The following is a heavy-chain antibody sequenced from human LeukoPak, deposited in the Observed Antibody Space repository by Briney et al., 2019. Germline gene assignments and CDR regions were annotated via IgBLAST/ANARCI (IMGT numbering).Heavy chain of an antibody. CDR3: AKDQWWYSSSSWGFDY. Sequence: SGGSLRLSCAASGFTFSSYAMSWVRQAPGKGLEWVSAISGSGGSTYYADSVKGRFTIPRDNSKNTLYLQMNSLRAEDTAVYYCAKDQWWYSSSSWGFDYWGQGTLVTVSS. D-gene: IGHD6-6*01. CDR2: ISGSGGST. J-gene: IGHJ4*02. CDR1: GFTFSSYA. V-gene: IGHV3-23*01.